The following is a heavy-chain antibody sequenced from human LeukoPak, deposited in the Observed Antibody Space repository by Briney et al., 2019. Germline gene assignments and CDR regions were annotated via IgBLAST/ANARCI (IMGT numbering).Heavy chain of an antibody. CDR3: ARQGGSYYAIDD. Sequence: SETLSLTCGDSGGSLSDYSWSWIRQPPGKGLEFIGEINYSVNTNYNPSLKSRVTISVDTSTNQVSLRLSSVTAADTAVYYCARQGGSYYAIDDWGQGTLVTVSS. CDR2: INYSVNT. CDR1: GGSLSDYS. J-gene: IGHJ4*02. D-gene: IGHD1-26*01. V-gene: IGHV4-34*01.